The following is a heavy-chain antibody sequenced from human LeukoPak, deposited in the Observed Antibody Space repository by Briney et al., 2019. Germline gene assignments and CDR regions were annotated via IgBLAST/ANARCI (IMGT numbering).Heavy chain of an antibody. V-gene: IGHV4-34*01. J-gene: IGHJ4*02. CDR2: IHHSRTT. CDR1: GESFSNYY. D-gene: IGHD3-22*01. CDR3: ARKRVVGFYFDY. Sequence: PSETLSLTCAVYGESFSNYYWSWVRQPPGKGLEWIGEIHHSRTTKYNPSLKRRVIISVDTSKNHFSLNLNSVTAADTAVYYCARKRVVGFYFDYWGPGILVTVSS.